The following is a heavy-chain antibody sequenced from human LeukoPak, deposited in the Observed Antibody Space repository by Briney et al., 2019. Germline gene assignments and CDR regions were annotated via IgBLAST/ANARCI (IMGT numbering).Heavy chain of an antibody. CDR2: IYYSGST. V-gene: IGHV4-30-4*01. Sequence: PSETLSLTCAVSGGSISSGDYYWRWIRQPPGEGLEWIGYIYYSGSTYYNPSLKSRVTISVDTSKNQFSLKLSSVTAADTAVYYCARVRLSKAFDIWGQGTMVTVSS. CDR3: ARVRLSKAFDI. D-gene: IGHD2/OR15-2a*01. CDR1: GGSISSGDYY. J-gene: IGHJ3*02.